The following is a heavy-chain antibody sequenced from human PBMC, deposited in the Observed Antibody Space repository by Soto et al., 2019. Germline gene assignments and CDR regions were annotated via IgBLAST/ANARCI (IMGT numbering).Heavy chain of an antibody. J-gene: IGHJ5*02. CDR3: AKGALYCSSTCCYGGWFDP. V-gene: IGHV3-9*01. CDR2: ISWNSGSI. CDR1: GFTFDDYA. D-gene: IGHD2-2*01. Sequence: EVQLVESGGGLVQPGRSLRLSCAASGFTFDDYAMHWVRQAPGKGLEWVSGISWNSGSIGYADSVKGRFTISRDNAKNSLYLEMNSLRAEDTALYYCAKGALYCSSTCCYGGWFDPWGQGTLVTVSS.